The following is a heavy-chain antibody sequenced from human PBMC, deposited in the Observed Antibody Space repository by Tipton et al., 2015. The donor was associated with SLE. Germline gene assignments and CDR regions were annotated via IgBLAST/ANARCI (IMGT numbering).Heavy chain of an antibody. V-gene: IGHV4-59*08. J-gene: IGHJ4*02. CDR3: ARGTRVEEELDY. CDR1: GGSISTYH. D-gene: IGHD1-1*01. Sequence: TLSLTCTISGGSISTYHWSWLRQSPGKGLEWIGYIHHSGSINYNPSLRSQVTMSMDTSQNQFSLKLSSVTAADTAVYYCARGTRVEEELDYWGQGTLVTVSS. CDR2: IHHSGSI.